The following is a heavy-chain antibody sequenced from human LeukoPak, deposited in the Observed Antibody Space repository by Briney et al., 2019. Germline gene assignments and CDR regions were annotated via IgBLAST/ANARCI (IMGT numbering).Heavy chain of an antibody. V-gene: IGHV3-66*04. CDR3: ARLRNVGGNPHPFNV. D-gene: IGHD4-23*01. Sequence: GGSLRLSCAASGFTVSSNYMSWVRQAPGKGLEWVSVIYSGGSTYYADSVKGRFTIFRENAKKSLYLQMNSLRAEDTAVYYCARLRNVGGNPHPFNVWGQGTTVTVSS. J-gene: IGHJ3*01. CDR1: GFTVSSNY. CDR2: IYSGGST.